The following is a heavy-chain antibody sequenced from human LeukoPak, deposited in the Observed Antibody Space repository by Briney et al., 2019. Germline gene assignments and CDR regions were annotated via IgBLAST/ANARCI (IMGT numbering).Heavy chain of an antibody. D-gene: IGHD6-13*01. CDR2: ISSSGGYI. V-gene: IGHV3-21*01. Sequence: GGSLRLSCAASGFTFSNYNMNWVRQAPGKGLEWVSSISSSGGYINYADSVKGRFTISRDNAKNSLYLQMNSLRAEDTAVYYCARASSWETFDYWGQGTLVTVSS. CDR3: ARASSWETFDY. CDR1: GFTFSNYN. J-gene: IGHJ4*02.